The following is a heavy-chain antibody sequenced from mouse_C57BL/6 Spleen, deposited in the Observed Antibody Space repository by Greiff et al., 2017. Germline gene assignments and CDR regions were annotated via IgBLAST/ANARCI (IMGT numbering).Heavy chain of an antibody. CDR2: IYPVSGET. CDR3: GMGPYGNYAMDY. V-gene: IGHV1-11*01. CDR1: GYTFTDHI. J-gene: IGHJ4*01. Sequence: VQRVESGAELASPGASVTLSCKASGYTFTDHIMNWVKKRPGQGLEWIGRIYPVSGETNYNQKFMGKATFSVDRSSSTVYMVLNSLTSEDPAVYYCGMGPYGNYAMDYWGQGTSVTVSS. D-gene: IGHD2-1*01.